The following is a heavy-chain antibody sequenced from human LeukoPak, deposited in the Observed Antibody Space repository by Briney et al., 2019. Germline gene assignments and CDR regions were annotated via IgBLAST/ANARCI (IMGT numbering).Heavy chain of an antibody. D-gene: IGHD4-17*01. V-gene: IGHV4-59*08. J-gene: IGHJ5*02. CDR1: GGSISSYY. Sequence: SETLSLTCTVSGGSISSYYWNWIRQPPGKGLEWIGNIYYSGSTNYNPSLKSRVTISVDTSKNRFSLKLSSVTAADTAVYYCARRVYGDYGNWFDPWGQATLVTVSS. CDR2: IYYSGST. CDR3: ARRVYGDYGNWFDP.